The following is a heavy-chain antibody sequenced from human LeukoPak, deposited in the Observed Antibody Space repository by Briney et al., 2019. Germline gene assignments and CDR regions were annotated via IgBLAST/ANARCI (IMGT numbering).Heavy chain of an antibody. D-gene: IGHD1-26*01. CDR2: INPNSGGT. J-gene: IGHJ4*02. Sequence: ASVKVSCKASGYTFTGYYMHWVRQAPGQGLEWMGWINPNSGGTNYAQKSQGRVTMTRDTSISTAYMELSRLRSDDTAVYYCARALHPHVGATIVDLQDYWGQGTLVTVSS. V-gene: IGHV1-2*02. CDR3: ARALHPHVGATIVDLQDY. CDR1: GYTFTGYY.